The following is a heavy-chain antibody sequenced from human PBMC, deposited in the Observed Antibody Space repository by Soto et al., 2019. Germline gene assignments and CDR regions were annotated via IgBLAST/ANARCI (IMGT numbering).Heavy chain of an antibody. J-gene: IGHJ6*02. V-gene: IGHV1-69*01. CDR2: IIPIFGTA. Sequence: QVQLVQSGAEVKKPGSSVKVSCKASGGTFSSYAISWVRQAPGQGLEGMGGIIPIFGTANYAQKFQGRVTITADESTSTAYMGLSSLRSEDTAVYSCARRPDILRGANYGMDVWGQGTTVTVSS. CDR3: ARRPDILRGANYGMDV. CDR1: GGTFSSYA. D-gene: IGHD3-9*01.